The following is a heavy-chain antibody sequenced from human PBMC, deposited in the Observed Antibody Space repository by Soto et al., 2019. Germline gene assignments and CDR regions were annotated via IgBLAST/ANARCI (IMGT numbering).Heavy chain of an antibody. V-gene: IGHV4-31*03. CDR2: IYYTGSA. Sequence: QVQLQESGPGLVKPSETLSLTCSVSSGSISHGGYYWSWIRHHPRRGLEWIGFIYYTGSAYYNPSLESRVSLTVDRFENQFSLELTSVPAADAGVSYCARSFTPWNMIYYGVDVWGHGTRVTVSS. CDR1: SGSISHGGYY. J-gene: IGHJ6*02. D-gene: IGHD1-1*01. CDR3: ARSFTPWNMIYYGVDV.